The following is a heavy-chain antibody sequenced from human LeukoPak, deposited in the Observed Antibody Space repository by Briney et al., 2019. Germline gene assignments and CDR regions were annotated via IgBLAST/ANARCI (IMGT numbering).Heavy chain of an antibody. Sequence: GGSLTLSCAASGFTFSNYWLRWVRQAPGKGLEWVGSIKQDGSEKYYVDSVKGRFIISRDNAKNSLYLQMTSLRAEDTALYYCARDVGPSDYGGQGTLVTVSS. J-gene: IGHJ4*02. V-gene: IGHV3-7*01. D-gene: IGHD1-26*01. CDR1: GFTFSNYW. CDR3: ARDVGPSDY. CDR2: IKQDGSEK.